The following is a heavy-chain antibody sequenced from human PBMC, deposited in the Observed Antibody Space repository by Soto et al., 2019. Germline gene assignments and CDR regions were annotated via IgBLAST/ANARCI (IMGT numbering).Heavy chain of an antibody. CDR1: GFTFSSYA. V-gene: IGHV3-23*01. Sequence: PGGFLRLSCAASGFTFSSYAMSWVRQAPGKGLEWVSAISGSGGSTYYADSVKGRFTISRDNSKNTLYLQMNSLRAEDTAVYYCEKDLDIVATIPSFDYWGQGTLVTVSS. D-gene: IGHD5-12*01. J-gene: IGHJ4*02. CDR2: ISGSGGST. CDR3: EKDLDIVATIPSFDY.